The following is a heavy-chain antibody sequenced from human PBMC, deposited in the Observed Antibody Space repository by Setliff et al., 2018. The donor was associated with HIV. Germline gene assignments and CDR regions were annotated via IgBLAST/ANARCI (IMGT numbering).Heavy chain of an antibody. CDR2: IIPIFETT. Sequence: AASVKVSCKASGGTFGSYAISWVRQAPGQGLEWLGGIIPIFETTNYAQKFQGRVTITADKSTSTIYMELSSLRSDDTAVYYCARGQGVHFWVNDAFDIWGQGTMVTVSS. D-gene: IGHD3-10*01. V-gene: IGHV1-69*06. J-gene: IGHJ3*02. CDR1: GGTFGSYA. CDR3: ARGQGVHFWVNDAFDI.